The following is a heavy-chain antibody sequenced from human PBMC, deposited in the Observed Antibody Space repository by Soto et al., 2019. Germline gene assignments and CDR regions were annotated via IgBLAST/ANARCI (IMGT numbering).Heavy chain of an antibody. CDR3: AREGRGWFQSGRFQH. CDR2: INHSGST. J-gene: IGHJ1*01. D-gene: IGHD6-19*01. CDR1: GGSFSGYY. V-gene: IGHV4-34*01. Sequence: QVQLQQWGAGLLKPSETLSLTCAVYGGSFSGYYWSWVRKPQGKGLEWIGEINHSGSTNYNPSLNSRVTISVDTSKNQFSLKLSSVTAEDTAVYYCAREGRGWFQSGRFQHWGQGTLVTVSS.